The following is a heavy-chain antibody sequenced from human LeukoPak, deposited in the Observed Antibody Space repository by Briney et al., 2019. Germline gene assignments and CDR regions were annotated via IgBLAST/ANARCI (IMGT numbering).Heavy chain of an antibody. CDR3: LRARRGSPLFGN. CDR2: IKYDGSDK. D-gene: IGHD1-1*01. Sequence: GGSLRLSCAASGFTFSTYWMTGPRQAPGKGLEWVANIKYDGSDKNYVDSVKGRFTISRDNAKNSLFLQMNSLRAEDTAVYYCLRARRGSPLFGNWGQGTLVTVSS. J-gene: IGHJ4*02. CDR1: GFTFSTYW. V-gene: IGHV3-7*01.